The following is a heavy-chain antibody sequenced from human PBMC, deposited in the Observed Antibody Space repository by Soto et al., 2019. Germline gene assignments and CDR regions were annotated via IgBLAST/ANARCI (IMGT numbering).Heavy chain of an antibody. V-gene: IGHV4-31*03. CDR3: ARVVYSSSWFQGGDYYYGMDV. Sequence: SETLSLTCTVSGGSISSGGYYWSWIRQHPGKGLEWIGYIYYSGSTYYNPSLESRVTISVDTSKNQFSLKLSSVTAADTAVYYCARVVYSSSWFQGGDYYYGMDVWGQGTTVTVSS. CDR1: GGSISSGGYY. D-gene: IGHD6-13*01. CDR2: IYYSGST. J-gene: IGHJ6*02.